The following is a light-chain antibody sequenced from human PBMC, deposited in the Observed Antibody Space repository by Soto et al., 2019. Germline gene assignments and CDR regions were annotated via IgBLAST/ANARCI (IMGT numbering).Light chain of an antibody. V-gene: IGKV3-15*01. CDR2: GAS. CDR1: QSVSSN. CDR3: QPYNNWWT. J-gene: IGKJ1*01. Sequence: EIVMTQSPATLSVSPGERATLSCRASQSVSSNLAWYQQKPGQAPRLLISGASTRATGIPARFSGSGSETEFTRTISSLPSEDFAVYYCQPYNNWWTFGQGTKVEIK.